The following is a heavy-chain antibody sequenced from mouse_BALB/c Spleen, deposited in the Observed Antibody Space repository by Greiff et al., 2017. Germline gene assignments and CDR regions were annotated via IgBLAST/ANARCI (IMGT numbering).Heavy chain of an antibody. CDR3: ATGGKDYAMDY. Sequence: VQLQQSGAELVKPGASVKLSCTASGFNIKDTYMHWVKQRPEQGLEWIGRIDPANGNTKYDPKFQGKATITADTSSNTAYLQLSSLTSEDTAVYYCATGGKDYAMDYWGQGTSVTVAS. J-gene: IGHJ4*01. CDR2: IDPANGNT. D-gene: IGHD1-1*02. V-gene: IGHV14-3*02. CDR1: GFNIKDTY.